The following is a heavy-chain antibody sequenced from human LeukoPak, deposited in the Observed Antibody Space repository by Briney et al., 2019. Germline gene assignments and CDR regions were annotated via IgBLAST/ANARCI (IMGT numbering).Heavy chain of an antibody. Sequence: EESLTSSCHGSRYSSTRYCIGWVRQKRRRGRGWRGIIAPGESDTRNSMCPLGQVITSVDKSLSNADLQWSSLKASDTAMYYCARSSHYYYGSGPLDAYYFDYWGQGTLVTVSS. J-gene: IGHJ4*02. D-gene: IGHD3-10*01. CDR3: ARSSHYYYGSGPLDAYYFDY. V-gene: IGHV5-51*01. CDR2: IAPGESDT. CDR1: RYSSTRYC.